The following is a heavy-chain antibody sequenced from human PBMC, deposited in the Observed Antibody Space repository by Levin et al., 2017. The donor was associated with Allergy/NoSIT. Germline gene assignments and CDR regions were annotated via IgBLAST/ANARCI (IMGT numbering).Heavy chain of an antibody. CDR3: ARDMARKVAAAGGNWFDP. CDR2: ISAYNGNT. D-gene: IGHD6-13*01. CDR1: GYTFTSYG. V-gene: IGHV1-18*01. Sequence: ASVKVSCKASGYTFTSYGISWVRQAPGQGLEWMGWISAYNGNTNYAQKLQGRVTMTTDTSTSTAYMELRSLRSDDTAVYYCARDMARKVAAAGGNWFDPWGQGTLVTVSS. J-gene: IGHJ5*02.